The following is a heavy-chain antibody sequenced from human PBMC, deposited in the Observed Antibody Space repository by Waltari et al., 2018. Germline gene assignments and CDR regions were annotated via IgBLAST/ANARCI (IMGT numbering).Heavy chain of an antibody. V-gene: IGHV4-34*01. D-gene: IGHD4-17*01. J-gene: IGHJ5*02. CDR2: INHRGST. Sequence: QVQLQQWGAGLLKPSETLSLTCAVYGGSFSGYYWSWIRQPPGKGLEWIVEINHRGSTNYNPSLSSRVTISVDTYKNQFSWKLSAVTAADTAVYYCAGGTTWVHFDPWGQVTLVTVSS. CDR3: AGGTTWVHFDP. CDR1: GGSFSGYY.